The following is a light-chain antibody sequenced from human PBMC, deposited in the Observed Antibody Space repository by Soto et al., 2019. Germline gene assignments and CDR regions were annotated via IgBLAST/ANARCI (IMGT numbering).Light chain of an antibody. J-gene: IGKJ1*01. Sequence: DIQMTQSPSSLSASVRDRVTITCRASQGISNYLAWYQQKPGKVPKLLIYAASTLQSGVPSRFSGSGSWTDFTLTISSLQPEDVSTYYCQKYDSAPWTFGQGTKVEIK. CDR3: QKYDSAPWT. CDR2: AAS. V-gene: IGKV1-27*01. CDR1: QGISNY.